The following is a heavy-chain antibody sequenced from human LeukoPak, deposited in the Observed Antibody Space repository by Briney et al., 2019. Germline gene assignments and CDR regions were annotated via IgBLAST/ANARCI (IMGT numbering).Heavy chain of an antibody. V-gene: IGHV3-7*01. CDR2: IKEDGSEK. J-gene: IGHJ4*02. CDR1: GFMFSNSW. Sequence: GGSLRLSCAASGFMFSNSWMSWVRQAPGKGLEWVANIKEDGSEKYYVDSVKGRFTISRDNAKNSLYLQMDSLRVEDTAFYYCARDLAYSRLDYWGQGMLVTVSS. CDR3: ARDLAYSRLDY. D-gene: IGHD5-18*01.